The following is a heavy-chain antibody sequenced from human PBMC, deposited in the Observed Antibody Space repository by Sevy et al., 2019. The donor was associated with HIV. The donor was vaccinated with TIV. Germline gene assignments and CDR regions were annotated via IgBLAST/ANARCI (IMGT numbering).Heavy chain of an antibody. V-gene: IGHV3-30*04. CDR2: MSYNGNKK. CDR3: AKDQGDYVWGTFRDY. J-gene: IGHJ4*02. Sequence: GGSLRLSCAASGFSFSSYPLHWVRQPPGKGLEWVAVMSYNGNKKYNADFVKGRFTISRDNSKNTLYLQMNSLRAEDTAVYYCAKDQGDYVWGTFRDYWGQGTLVTVSS. CDR1: GFSFSSYP. D-gene: IGHD3-16*02.